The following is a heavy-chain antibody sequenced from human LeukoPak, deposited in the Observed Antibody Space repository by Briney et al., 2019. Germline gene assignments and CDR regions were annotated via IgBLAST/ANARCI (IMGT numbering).Heavy chain of an antibody. Sequence: GGSLRLSCAASGFTFSSYGMHWVRQAPGKGLEWVAVISYDGSNKYYADSVKGRFTISRDNSKNTLYLQMNSLRAEDTAVYYCAKGSRVAARPVDYWGQGTLVTVSS. CDR1: GFTFSSYG. CDR3: AKGSRVAARPVDY. CDR2: ISYDGSNK. J-gene: IGHJ4*02. D-gene: IGHD6-6*01. V-gene: IGHV3-30*18.